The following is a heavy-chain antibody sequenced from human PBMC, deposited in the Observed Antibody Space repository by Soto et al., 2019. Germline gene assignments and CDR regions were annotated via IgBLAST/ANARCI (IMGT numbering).Heavy chain of an antibody. Sequence: ASVKVSCKASGYTFTRYDINWVRQATGQGLGWVGWMNPNSGNTGYAQKFQGRVTMTRNTSISTAYMELSSLRSEDTAVYYCARGPYCGGDCYSPADYYYYGMDVWGQGTTVTVSS. CDR1: GYTFTRYD. J-gene: IGHJ6*02. CDR2: MNPNSGNT. V-gene: IGHV1-8*01. CDR3: ARGPYCGGDCYSPADYYYYGMDV. D-gene: IGHD2-21*02.